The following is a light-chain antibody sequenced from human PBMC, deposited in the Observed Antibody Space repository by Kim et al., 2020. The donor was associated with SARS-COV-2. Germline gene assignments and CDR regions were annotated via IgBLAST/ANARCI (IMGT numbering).Light chain of an antibody. CDR2: GAS. V-gene: IGKV3-20*01. Sequence: IVLTQSPGTLSLSPGERATLSCRASQSVSSSYLAWYQQKPGQAPRLLIYGASSRATGIPDRFSGSGSGTDFTLTISRLEPEDFAVYYCQQYGSSPTFCGGTKVDIK. J-gene: IGKJ4*01. CDR1: QSVSSSY. CDR3: QQYGSSPT.